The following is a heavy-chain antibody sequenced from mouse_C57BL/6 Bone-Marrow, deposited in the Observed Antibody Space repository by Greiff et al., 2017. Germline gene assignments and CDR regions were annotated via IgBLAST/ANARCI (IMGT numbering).Heavy chain of an antibody. CDR3: AGWDHIGAY. D-gene: IGHD2-14*01. Sequence: VQLQQPGAELVKPGASVKLSCKASGYTFTSYWMHWVKQRPGRGLEWIGRIDPNSGGTKYNEKFKSKATLTVDKPSSTANMQLSGLSSEYSAVYYSAGWDHIGAYWGQGTLVTVSA. V-gene: IGHV1-72*01. CDR2: IDPNSGGT. CDR1: GYTFTSYW. J-gene: IGHJ3*01.